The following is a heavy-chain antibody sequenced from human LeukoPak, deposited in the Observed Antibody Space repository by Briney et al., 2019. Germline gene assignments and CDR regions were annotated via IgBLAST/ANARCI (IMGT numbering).Heavy chain of an antibody. CDR1: GFTFRSYA. CDR2: ISADSST. J-gene: IGHJ3*02. V-gene: IGHV3-21*01. CDR3: ARDSYGGAFDI. D-gene: IGHD3-10*01. Sequence: GGSLRLSCAASGFTFRSYAMYWVRQAPGKGLEWVSSISADSSTYYADSVKGRFTISRDNAKNSLYLQMNSLRAEDTAVYYCARDSYGGAFDIWGQGTMVTVS.